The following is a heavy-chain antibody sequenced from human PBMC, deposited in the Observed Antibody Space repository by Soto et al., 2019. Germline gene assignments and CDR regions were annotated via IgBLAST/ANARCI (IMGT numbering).Heavy chain of an antibody. D-gene: IGHD6-13*01. CDR1: GFSFSSCSFY. V-gene: IGHV4-31*01. J-gene: IGHJ6*03. CDR3: SRTAAAGTFYYFDYYTDV. CDR2: IYCSAIT. Sequence: TLSLTCTVSGFSFSSCSFYWSRLPPHPGKGREWIGYIYCSAITYYNPSLKRLVTISVNASKYQFSLKLSPVTAADTAVYYCSRTAAAGTFYYFDYYTDVWGKGTTVTVSS.